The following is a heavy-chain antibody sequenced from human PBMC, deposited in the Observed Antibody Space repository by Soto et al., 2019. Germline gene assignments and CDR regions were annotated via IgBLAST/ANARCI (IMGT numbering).Heavy chain of an antibody. J-gene: IGHJ4*02. Sequence: QMQLQESGPGLVKASETLSLTCAVSSASIISEQRWSWVRQPPGKGLEWIGEIHHSGSTNNNPSLRSRVTMALDKPKTQFSLNLNSVTAADTAVYYCARSFGWYAIDQWGQGTLVIVSS. CDR2: IHHSGST. CDR3: ARSFGWYAIDQ. V-gene: IGHV4-4*02. CDR1: SASIISEQR. D-gene: IGHD6-19*01.